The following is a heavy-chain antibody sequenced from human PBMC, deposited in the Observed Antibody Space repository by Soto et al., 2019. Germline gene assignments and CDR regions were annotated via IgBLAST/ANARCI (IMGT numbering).Heavy chain of an antibody. CDR1: GGSFSGXX. Sequence: ETLXXTCAVXGGSFSGXXXXXIRQPPGKXLEWIGEINHSGSTNYNPSLKSRVTISVDTSKXXXSLKLSSVTAADTAVYYCARSPKRGYSYGLFDYWGQGTLVTVSS. J-gene: IGHJ4*02. CDR2: INHSGST. D-gene: IGHD5-18*01. V-gene: IGHV4-34*01. CDR3: ARSPKRGYSYGLFDY.